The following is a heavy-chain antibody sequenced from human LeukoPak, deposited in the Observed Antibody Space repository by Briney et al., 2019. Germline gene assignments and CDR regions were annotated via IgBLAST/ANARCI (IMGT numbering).Heavy chain of an antibody. D-gene: IGHD2-21*01. CDR1: GGTFSSYA. CDR3: ARHGVLFDVVPYFDY. CDR2: IIPIFGTA. V-gene: IGHV1-69*13. J-gene: IGHJ4*02. Sequence: SVKVSCKASGGTFSSYAISWVRQAPGQGLEWMGGIIPIFGTANYAQKFQGRVTITADESTSTAYMELSSLRSEDTAVYYCARHGVLFDVVPYFDYWGQGTLVTVSS.